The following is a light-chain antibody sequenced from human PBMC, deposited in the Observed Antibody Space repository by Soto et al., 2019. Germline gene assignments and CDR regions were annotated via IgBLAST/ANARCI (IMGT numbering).Light chain of an antibody. Sequence: EIVMTQSPATLSVSPGERATLSCRASQSVSSNLAGYQQKPAQAPRLLLYGASTSATGIPARLSGSGAGTEFTLTISSLQSADFAVYYCQQYNNWPPGTFGQGTKVEIK. J-gene: IGKJ1*01. V-gene: IGKV3-15*01. CDR3: QQYNNWPPGT. CDR2: GAS. CDR1: QSVSSN.